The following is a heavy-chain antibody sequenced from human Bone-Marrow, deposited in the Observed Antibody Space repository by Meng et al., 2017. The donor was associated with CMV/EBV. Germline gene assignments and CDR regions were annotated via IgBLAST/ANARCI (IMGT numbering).Heavy chain of an antibody. Sequence: RKPSGYTFSNYHMHWVRQAPGQGLEWMGRIDPIGGGTTYAQKLQGRVTMTRDTSTSTDYMELSSLASEDTAVYYCARDGGHYNFDYWGQGVLVTVSS. CDR2: IDPIGGGT. J-gene: IGHJ4*02. D-gene: IGHD5-24*01. CDR3: ARDGGHYNFDY. V-gene: IGHV1-46*04. CDR1: GYTFSNYH.